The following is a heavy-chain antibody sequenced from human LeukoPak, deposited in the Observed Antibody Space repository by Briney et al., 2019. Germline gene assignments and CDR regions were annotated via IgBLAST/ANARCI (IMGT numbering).Heavy chain of an antibody. J-gene: IGHJ4*02. CDR2: TGTAGDT. Sequence: GGSLRLSCAASGFTFSTYDFHWVRQTTGKGPEWVSATGTAGDTWYSGSVKGRFTISRENAKSSMYLQMNSLRVGDTAVYYCARQNRNGFDYWGQGTLVTVSS. CDR3: ARQNRNGFDY. D-gene: IGHD2-8*01. V-gene: IGHV3-13*01. CDR1: GFTFSTYD.